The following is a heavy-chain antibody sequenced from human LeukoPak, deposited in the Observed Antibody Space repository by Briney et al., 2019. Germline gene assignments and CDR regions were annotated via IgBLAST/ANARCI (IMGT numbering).Heavy chain of an antibody. D-gene: IGHD2-2*01. J-gene: IGHJ5*02. Sequence: GASVKVSCKASGYTFTSYGISWVRQAPGQGLEWMGWISAYNGNTNYAQKLQGRVTMTTDTSTSTAYMELRSLRSDDTAVYYCARVPDIVVVPAAKRGKSWFDPWGQGTLVTVSS. CDR1: GYTFTSYG. CDR2: ISAYNGNT. V-gene: IGHV1-18*01. CDR3: ARVPDIVVVPAAKRGKSWFDP.